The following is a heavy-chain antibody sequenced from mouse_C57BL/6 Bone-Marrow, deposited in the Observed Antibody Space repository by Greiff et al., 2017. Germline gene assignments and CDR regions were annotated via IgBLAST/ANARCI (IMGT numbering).Heavy chain of an antibody. J-gene: IGHJ3*01. CDR3: ARNWAAWFAY. Sequence: EVKVVESGGGLVKPGGSLKLSCAASGFTFSSYAMSWVRQTPEKRLEWVATSSDGGSYTYYPDNVKGRFTISRDNAKNNLYLQMSHLKSEDTAMYYCARNWAAWFAYWGHGTLVTVSA. CDR2: SSDGGSYT. CDR1: GFTFSSYA. D-gene: IGHD4-1*01. V-gene: IGHV5-4*03.